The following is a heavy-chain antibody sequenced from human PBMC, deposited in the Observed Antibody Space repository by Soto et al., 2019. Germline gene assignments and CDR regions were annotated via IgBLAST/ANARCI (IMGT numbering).Heavy chain of an antibody. V-gene: IGHV1-69*13. D-gene: IGHD2-21*02. Sequence: SVKVSCKASGGTFSSYAISWVRQAPGQGLGWMGGIIPIFGTANYAQKFQGRVTITADESTSTAYMELSSLRSEDTAVYYCASKMDCGGDCYYFDYWGQGTLVTVSS. CDR1: GGTFSSYA. J-gene: IGHJ4*02. CDR2: IIPIFGTA. CDR3: ASKMDCGGDCYYFDY.